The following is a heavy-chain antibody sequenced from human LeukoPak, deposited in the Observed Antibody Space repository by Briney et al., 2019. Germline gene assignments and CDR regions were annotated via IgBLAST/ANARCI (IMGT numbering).Heavy chain of an antibody. Sequence: GGSLRLSCAASGFTFSDHYIDWVRQAPGKGLEWVGRARNRGNGYTTQYAASVKGRFTFSRDDSENTVYLQMNSLKTEDTAVYFCARIMRVDYGTYYFNYWGQGTLVTVSS. CDR1: GFTFSDHY. CDR3: ARIMRVDYGTYYFNY. J-gene: IGHJ4*02. D-gene: IGHD4/OR15-4a*01. CDR2: ARNRGNGYTT. V-gene: IGHV3-72*01.